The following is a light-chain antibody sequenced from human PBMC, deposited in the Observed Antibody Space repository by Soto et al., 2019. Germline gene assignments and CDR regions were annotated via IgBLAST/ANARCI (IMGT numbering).Light chain of an antibody. CDR1: QSLSSSY. Sequence: EIVLTHSPGTLSLSPGERATLSCRASQSLSSSYIAWYQQKRGQAPRLLIYGASSRATGLPDRFSGSGSGTDFTLTISRLEAEDFAVYYCQQYCSSPRTFGQGTKLEIK. CDR2: GAS. V-gene: IGKV3-20*01. CDR3: QQYCSSPRT. J-gene: IGKJ2*01.